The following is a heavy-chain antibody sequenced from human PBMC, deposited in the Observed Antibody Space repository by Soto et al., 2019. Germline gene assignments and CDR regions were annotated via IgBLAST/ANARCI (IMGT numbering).Heavy chain of an antibody. J-gene: IGHJ6*02. CDR3: ARDQEGSKVGDGMDV. D-gene: IGHD3-10*01. CDR2: ISAYNGNT. CDR1: GYTFTSYG. V-gene: IGHV1-18*01. Sequence: ASVKVSCKASGYTFTSYGISWVRQAPGQGLEWMGWISAYNGNTNYAQKLQGRVTMTTDTSTSTAYMELRSLRSDDTAVYYCARDQEGSKVGDGMDVWGQGTTVTVSS.